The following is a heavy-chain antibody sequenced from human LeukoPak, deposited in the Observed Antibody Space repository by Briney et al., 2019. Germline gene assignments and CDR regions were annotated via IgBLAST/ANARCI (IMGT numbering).Heavy chain of an antibody. CDR2: IYYSGST. CDR1: GGSIGSGDYY. V-gene: IGHV4-30-4*08. J-gene: IGHJ4*02. CDR3: AREGYYYDSSGYYFDY. Sequence: SGTLSLTCTVSGGSIGSGDYYWSWIRQPPGKGLEWIGYIYYSGSTYYNPSLKSRVTISVDTSKNLFSMKLSSVTAADTAVYYCAREGYYYDSSGYYFDYWGQGTLFTVSS. D-gene: IGHD3-22*01.